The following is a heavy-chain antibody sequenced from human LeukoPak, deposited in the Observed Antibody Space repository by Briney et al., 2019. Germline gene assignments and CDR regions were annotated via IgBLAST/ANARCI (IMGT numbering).Heavy chain of an antibody. Sequence: GGSLRLSCAASGFTFSDYYMRWIRQAPGKGLEWVSYISSSGSTIYYADSVKGRFTISRDNAKNSLYLQMNSLRAEDTAVYYCARDHGLERLTFYYYYYMDVWGKGTTVTVSS. D-gene: IGHD1-1*01. CDR1: GFTFSDYY. J-gene: IGHJ6*03. V-gene: IGHV3-11*04. CDR2: ISSSGSTI. CDR3: ARDHGLERLTFYYYYYMDV.